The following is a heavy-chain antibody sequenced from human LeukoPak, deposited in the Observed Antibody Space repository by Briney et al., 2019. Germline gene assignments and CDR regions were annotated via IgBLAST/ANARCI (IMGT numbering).Heavy chain of an antibody. CDR2: INPNSGGT. Sequence: ASVTVSCKTSGYTFADYYMHWVRQAPGQGLEWMGWINPNSGGTNYAQKFQGRVTMTRDTSISTAYMELSRLRSDDTAVYYCARGWLIVFDYWGQGTLVTVSS. CDR1: GYTFADYY. D-gene: IGHD2/OR15-2a*01. J-gene: IGHJ4*02. V-gene: IGHV1-2*02. CDR3: ARGWLIVFDY.